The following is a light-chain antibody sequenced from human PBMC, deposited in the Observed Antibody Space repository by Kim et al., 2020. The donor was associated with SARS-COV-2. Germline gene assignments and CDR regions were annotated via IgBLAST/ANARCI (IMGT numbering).Light chain of an antibody. J-gene: IGKJ1*01. CDR2: GAS. CDR1: ETVSSN. CDR3: QQYNEWPPWT. Sequence: EIVMTQSPATLSMSPGERATLSCRASETVSSNLAWYQQKPGQAPRLLIYGASNRATGVPDRFSGSGSGTEFTLTISSLQSEDFAVYYCQQYNEWPPWTFGQGTQVEIK. V-gene: IGKV3-15*01.